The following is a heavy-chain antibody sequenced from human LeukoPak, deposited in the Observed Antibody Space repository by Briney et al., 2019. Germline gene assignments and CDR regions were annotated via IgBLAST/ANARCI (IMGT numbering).Heavy chain of an antibody. J-gene: IGHJ4*02. D-gene: IGHD2-15*01. CDR3: ARDRGDCIDC. CDR1: GVTFSSYW. Sequence: GGSLRLSCAASGVTFSSYWMHWVRQAPGNGLVWVSHISGDGSRTSYPASVKGRFTISRHNAKNTLYLQMNSLRDEDTAVYYCARDRGDCIDCWGQGTLVTVSS. CDR2: ISGDGSRT. V-gene: IGHV3-74*01.